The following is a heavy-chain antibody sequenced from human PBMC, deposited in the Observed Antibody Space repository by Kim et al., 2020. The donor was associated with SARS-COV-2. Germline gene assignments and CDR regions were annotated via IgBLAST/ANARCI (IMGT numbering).Heavy chain of an antibody. D-gene: IGHD5-18*01. V-gene: IGHV3-74*01. CDR2: IKSDGSIA. CDR1: GFTFSSYW. J-gene: IGHJ4*02. Sequence: GGSLRLSCAASGFTFSSYWMHWFGQAPGKGLVWVSHIKSDGSIANYADSVKGRFTISRDNAKNTLYLQMNSPRAEDTAVYFCARPKSYGSFDYWGQGTLVTVSS. CDR3: ARPKSYGSFDY.